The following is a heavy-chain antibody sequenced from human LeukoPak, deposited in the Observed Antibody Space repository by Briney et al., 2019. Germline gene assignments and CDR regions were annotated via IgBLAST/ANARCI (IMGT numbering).Heavy chain of an antibody. CDR2: INHSGST. V-gene: IGHV4-34*01. Sequence: PSETLSLTCAVYGGSFSGYYWSWIRQPPGKGLEWIGEINHSGSTNYNPSLKSRVTISVDTSKNQFSLKLSSVTAADTAVYYCARGTKHSSSWLVNWFDPWGQGTLVTVSS. D-gene: IGHD6-13*01. J-gene: IGHJ5*02. CDR1: GGSFSGYY. CDR3: ARGTKHSSSWLVNWFDP.